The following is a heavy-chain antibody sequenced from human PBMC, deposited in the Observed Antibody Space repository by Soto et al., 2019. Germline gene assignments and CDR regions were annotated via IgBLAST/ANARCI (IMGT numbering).Heavy chain of an antibody. V-gene: IGHV1-24*01. D-gene: IGHD3-16*02. J-gene: IGHJ5*02. CDR2: FDPEDGET. Sequence: ASVKVSCKVSGYTLTELSMHWVRQAPGKGLEWMGGFDPEDGETIYAQKFQGRVTMTEDTSTDTAYMELSSLRSEDTAVYYCATDLTPTGYIWGSYRPRGGFDPWGQGTLVTVSS. CDR1: GYTLTELS. CDR3: ATDLTPTGYIWGSYRPRGGFDP.